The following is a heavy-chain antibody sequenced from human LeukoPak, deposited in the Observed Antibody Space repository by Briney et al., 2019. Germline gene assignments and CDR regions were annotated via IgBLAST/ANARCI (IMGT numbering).Heavy chain of an antibody. CDR2: IYHSGST. V-gene: IGHV4-30-2*01. Sequence: SETLSLTCAVSGGSISSGGYSWSWIRHPPGRALNWIGYIYHSGSTYYNPSLKSRVTISVDRSKNQFSLKLSSVTAADTAVYYCAGSIAAAGTAGEDWFDPWGQGTLVTVSS. CDR3: AGSIAAAGTAGEDWFDP. J-gene: IGHJ5*02. CDR1: GGSISSGGYS. D-gene: IGHD6-13*01.